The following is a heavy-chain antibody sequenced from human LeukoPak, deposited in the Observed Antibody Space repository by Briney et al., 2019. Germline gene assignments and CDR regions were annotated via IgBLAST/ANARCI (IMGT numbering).Heavy chain of an antibody. CDR1: GYTFTRYY. J-gene: IGHJ4*02. CDR2: INPSGGDT. CDR3: ARENGGEDY. V-gene: IGHV1-46*01. Sequence: ASVKVSCKASGYTFTRYYMHWVRQAPGQVLEWMGMINPSGGDTTYAQKLQGRVTMTRDTSTSTVYMELSSLRSEDTAVYYCARENGGEDYWGQGTLVTVSS. D-gene: IGHD2-21*01.